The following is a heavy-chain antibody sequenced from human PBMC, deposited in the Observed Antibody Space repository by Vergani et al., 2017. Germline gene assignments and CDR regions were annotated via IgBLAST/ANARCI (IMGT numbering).Heavy chain of an antibody. CDR3: ARHTTYTDS. D-gene: IGHD1-1*01. Sequence: EVELAQSGPEMRKPGESLKISCKGSDYSFGNYWIGWVRQMPGKGLEWMVIIYPADSDTRYSPSFQGQVTISADNSISTASLQWDSLKASDSALYYCARHTTYTDSWGQGTLVTVSS. J-gene: IGHJ4*02. CDR1: DYSFGNYW. CDR2: IYPADSDT. V-gene: IGHV5-51*01.